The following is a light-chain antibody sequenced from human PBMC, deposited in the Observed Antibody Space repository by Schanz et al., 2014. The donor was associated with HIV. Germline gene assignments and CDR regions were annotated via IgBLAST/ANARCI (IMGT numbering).Light chain of an antibody. CDR3: QQYGSS. V-gene: IGKV3-20*01. CDR2: GAS. J-gene: IGKJ3*01. CDR1: QSVSSDY. Sequence: DIVLTQSPGTLSLSAGERATLSCRASQSVSSDYLAWYQQKPGQAPSLLIYGASSRATGIPDRFSGSGSGTDFTLTISRLEPEDFAVYYCQQYGSSFGPGTKVEIK.